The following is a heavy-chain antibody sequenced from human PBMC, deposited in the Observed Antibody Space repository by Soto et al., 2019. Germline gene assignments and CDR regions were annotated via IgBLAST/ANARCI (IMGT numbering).Heavy chain of an antibody. J-gene: IGHJ6*02. V-gene: IGHV1-3*01. CDR1: GYTFTSYA. D-gene: IGHD3-9*01. Sequence: ASVKVSCKASGYTFTSYAMHWVRQAPGQRLEWMGWINAGNGNTKYSQKFQGRVTITRDTSASTAYMELSSLRSEDTAVYYCASARVYDILTGYYTTDYYGMDGRGQGTTVTV. CDR3: ASARVYDILTGYYTTDYYGMDG. CDR2: INAGNGNT.